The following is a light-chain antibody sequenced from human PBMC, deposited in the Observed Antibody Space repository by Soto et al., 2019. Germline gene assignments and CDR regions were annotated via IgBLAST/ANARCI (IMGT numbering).Light chain of an antibody. V-gene: IGKV1-39*01. CDR3: QQSYSSPPT. Sequence: DIQMTQSPSTLSGSVGDRVTITCRASQSISNHLNWYQQKPGRAPKLLIFAASSLQSGVPSRFSGSRSGPDFTPTISSLQPEDFATYYCQQSYSSPPTFGQGTKVDIK. CDR2: AAS. CDR1: QSISNH. J-gene: IGKJ1*01.